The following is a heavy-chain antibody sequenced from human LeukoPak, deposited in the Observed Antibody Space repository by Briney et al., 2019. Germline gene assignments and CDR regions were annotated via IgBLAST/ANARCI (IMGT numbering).Heavy chain of an antibody. J-gene: IGHJ3*02. CDR3: ASGYIFGVDRGAFEN. CDR1: GGSISSYY. Sequence: SETLSLTCTVSGGSISSYYWSWIRQPPGKGLEWIGYIYYSGSTNYNPSLKSRVTISVDTSKNQFSLKLSSVTAADTAVYYCASGYIFGVDRGAFENWGQGTMVTVSS. D-gene: IGHD5-18*01. CDR2: IYYSGST. V-gene: IGHV4-59*08.